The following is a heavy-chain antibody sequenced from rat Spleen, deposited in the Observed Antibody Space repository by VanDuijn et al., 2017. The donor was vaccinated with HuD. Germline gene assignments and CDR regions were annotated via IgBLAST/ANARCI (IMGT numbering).Heavy chain of an antibody. CDR1: GFYFNDHW. CDR3: VREEFGVRD. D-gene: IGHD4-3*01. J-gene: IGHJ2*01. Sequence: EVKLVESGGGLVQPGRSLKLSCAASGFYFNDHWMGWVRQAPGKGLEWIGEINKDSSVRKYIPSLKEKIIISRDNAQNTLYLQMSKLGSEDTAIYYCVREEFGVRDWGQGVMVTVSS. V-gene: IGHV4-2*01. CDR2: INKDSSVR.